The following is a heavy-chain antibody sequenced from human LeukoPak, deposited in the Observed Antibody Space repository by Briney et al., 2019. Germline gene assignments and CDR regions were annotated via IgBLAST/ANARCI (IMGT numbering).Heavy chain of an antibody. CDR1: GGSMSTYS. V-gene: IGHV4-4*07. Sequence: SETLSLTCIVSGGSMSTYSWTWLRQPAEKALEWIGQIYTSGNTNYNPSLKSRVTMSVDTPKNQFSLKLTSVTAADTAVYYCARRGSISGWSFDYWGQGIQVTVFS. CDR3: ARRGSISGWSFDY. D-gene: IGHD6-19*01. CDR2: IYTSGNT. J-gene: IGHJ4*02.